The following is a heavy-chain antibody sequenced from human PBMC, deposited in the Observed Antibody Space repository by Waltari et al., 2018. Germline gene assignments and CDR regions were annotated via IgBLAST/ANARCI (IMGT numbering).Heavy chain of an antibody. CDR2: KKKDGSEK. CDR3: ARDHSSGWYDY. D-gene: IGHD6-19*01. V-gene: IGHV3-7*01. Sequence: EVQLVESGGGLVQPGGSLRLSCAASGFTFSSYWMSWVRQAPGKGLEWVANKKKDGSEKYYVDSVKGRFTISRDNAKNSLYLQMNSLMAEDTAVYYCARDHSSGWYDYWGQGTLVTVSS. CDR1: GFTFSSYW. J-gene: IGHJ4*02.